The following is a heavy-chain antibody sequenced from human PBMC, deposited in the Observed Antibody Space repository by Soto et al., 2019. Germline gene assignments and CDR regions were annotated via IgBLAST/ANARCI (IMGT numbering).Heavy chain of an antibody. CDR3: ARGDLWGADAFDI. CDR1: GYTFTGYY. J-gene: IGHJ3*02. D-gene: IGHD3-16*01. CDR2: INPNSGGT. Sequence: ASVKVSCKASGYTFTGYYMHWVRQAPGQGLEWMGWINPNSGGTNYAQKFQGWVTMTRDTSISTAYMELSRLRSDDPAVYYCARGDLWGADAFDIWGQGTMVTVSS. V-gene: IGHV1-2*04.